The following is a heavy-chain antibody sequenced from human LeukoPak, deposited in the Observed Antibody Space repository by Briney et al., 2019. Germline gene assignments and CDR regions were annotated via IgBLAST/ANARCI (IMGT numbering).Heavy chain of an antibody. Sequence: PSETLSLTCRVSGGSISSSSYYWGWIRQPPGKGLEWIGSIYYSGSTDYNPSLKSRVAISIGTSKNQFSLRLSSVTAADTAVYYCARDRTAANWYFDLWGPGTLVTVSS. J-gene: IGHJ2*01. CDR3: ARDRTAANWYFDL. V-gene: IGHV4-39*07. CDR2: IYYSGST. D-gene: IGHD1-1*01. CDR1: GGSISSSSYY.